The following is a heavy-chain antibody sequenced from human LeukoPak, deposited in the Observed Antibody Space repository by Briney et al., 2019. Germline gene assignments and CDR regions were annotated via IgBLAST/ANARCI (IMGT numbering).Heavy chain of an antibody. D-gene: IGHD2-2*01. V-gene: IGHV1-18*01. J-gene: IGHJ3*02. Sequence: ASVKVSCKASGYTFTSYGISWGRQAPGQGHEWMGWISAYNGNTNYAQKLQGRVTMTTDTSTSTAYMELRSLRSDDTAVYYCATLVLGYCSSTSCPLPDAFDIWGQGTMVTVSS. CDR3: ATLVLGYCSSTSCPLPDAFDI. CDR1: GYTFTSYG. CDR2: ISAYNGNT.